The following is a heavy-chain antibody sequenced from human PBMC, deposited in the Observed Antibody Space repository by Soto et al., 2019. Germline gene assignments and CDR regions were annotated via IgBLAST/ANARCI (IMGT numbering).Heavy chain of an antibody. J-gene: IGHJ4*02. CDR2: MYHSGST. CDR3: ARRDSSSWYLDY. Sequence: PSETLSLTCTVSGVSISSYYWSWIRQPPGKGLEWIGYMYHSGSTSYNPSLKSRVTISVDTSKNQFSLKLSSVTAADTAVYYCARRDSSSWYLDYWGQGTLVTVS. CDR1: GVSISSYY. D-gene: IGHD6-13*01. V-gene: IGHV4-59*08.